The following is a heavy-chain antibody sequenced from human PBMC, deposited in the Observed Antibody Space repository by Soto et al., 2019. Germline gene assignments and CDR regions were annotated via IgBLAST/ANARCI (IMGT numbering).Heavy chain of an antibody. V-gene: IGHV3-30-3*01. Sequence: GGSLRLSCAASGFTFSSYAMHWVRQAPGKGLEWVAVISYDGSNKYYADSVKGRFTISRDNSKNTLYLQMNGLRAEDTAVYYCARDPRRGYSGYDAFDIWGQGTMVT. CDR3: ARDPRRGYSGYDAFDI. J-gene: IGHJ3*02. CDR1: GFTFSSYA. D-gene: IGHD5-12*01. CDR2: ISYDGSNK.